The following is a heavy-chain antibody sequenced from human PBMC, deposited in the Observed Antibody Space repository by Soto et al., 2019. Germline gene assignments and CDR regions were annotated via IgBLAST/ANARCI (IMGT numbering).Heavy chain of an antibody. CDR3: ARRYGEPSSALGFDY. Sequence: ASVKVSCKASGYPFTNYVISWVRQAPGQGLEWMGWVRPYNGYTNSAENLQDRVTMTIDTSTSTAYMELRSLRSDDTAVFYCARRYGEPSSALGFDYWGQGTLVTVSS. J-gene: IGHJ4*02. CDR1: GYPFTNYV. CDR2: VRPYNGYT. D-gene: IGHD4-17*01. V-gene: IGHV1-18*01.